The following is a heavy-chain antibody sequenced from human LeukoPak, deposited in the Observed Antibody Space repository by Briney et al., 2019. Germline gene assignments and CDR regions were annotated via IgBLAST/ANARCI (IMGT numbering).Heavy chain of an antibody. V-gene: IGHV1-46*01. Sequence: ASVKVSCKASGYTFTSYYMHWVRQAPGQGLEWMGIINPSGGSTSYAQKFQGRVTTTRDTSTSTVYMELSSLRSEDTAVYYCARARVPSIVGATIGEGAFDIWGQGTMVTVSS. D-gene: IGHD1-26*01. CDR3: ARARVPSIVGATIGEGAFDI. CDR1: GYTFTSYY. CDR2: INPSGGST. J-gene: IGHJ3*02.